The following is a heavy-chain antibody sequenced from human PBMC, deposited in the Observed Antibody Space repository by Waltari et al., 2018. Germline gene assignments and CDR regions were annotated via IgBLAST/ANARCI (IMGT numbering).Heavy chain of an antibody. D-gene: IGHD4-17*01. J-gene: IGHJ4*02. Sequence: EVQLVESGGGLVQHGGSLRLSCAASGFTFSSYAMRWVRPAPGKGREWVVVIVGSVGSAYCSDSVKGRFTISRDNSKNTLYLQMNSLRAEDTAVYYCANPDYGGSFDYWGQGTLVTVSS. CDR3: ANPDYGGSFDY. CDR1: GFTFSSYA. V-gene: IGHV3-23*04. CDR2: IVGSVGSA.